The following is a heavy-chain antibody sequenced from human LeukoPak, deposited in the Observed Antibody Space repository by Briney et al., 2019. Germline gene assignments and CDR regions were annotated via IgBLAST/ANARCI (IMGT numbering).Heavy chain of an antibody. J-gene: IGHJ4*02. CDR1: GYTFTSYY. V-gene: IGHV1-46*01. CDR3: AREIVSVAGTFDY. CDR2: INPSGGST. D-gene: IGHD6-19*01. Sequence: ASVKVSCKASGYTFTSYYMHWVRQAPGQGLEWMGIINPSGGSTNYAQKLQGRVTMTTDTSTSTAYMELRSLRSDDTAVYYCAREIVSVAGTFDYWGQGTLVTVSS.